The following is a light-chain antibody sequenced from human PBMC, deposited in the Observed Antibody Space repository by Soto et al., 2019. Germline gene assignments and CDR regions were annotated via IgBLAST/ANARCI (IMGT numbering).Light chain of an antibody. CDR3: QQLNSYPLS. CDR2: AAS. J-gene: IGKJ4*01. V-gene: IGKV1-9*01. Sequence: DIQLTQSPSFLSASLGDRVTITCRASQAINNNLAWYQQISGKAPKLLIYAASNLQSGVPSRFSDSVSGTKFTLTISSLQPGDFATYYCQQLNSYPLSFGGGTKVDIK. CDR1: QAINNN.